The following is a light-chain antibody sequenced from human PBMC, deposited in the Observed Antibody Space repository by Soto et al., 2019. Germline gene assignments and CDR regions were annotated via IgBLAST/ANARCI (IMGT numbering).Light chain of an antibody. Sequence: AIQLTQSPSSLSASVGDRVSITCRASQSISSALAWYQHKPGKPPKILIYDASSLQSGVPSRFSGSESGTECTLTISSLQPEDFATYYCQQLKSYPFTFGQGTRLEIK. J-gene: IGKJ5*01. CDR2: DAS. CDR3: QQLKSYPFT. CDR1: QSISSA. V-gene: IGKV1-13*02.